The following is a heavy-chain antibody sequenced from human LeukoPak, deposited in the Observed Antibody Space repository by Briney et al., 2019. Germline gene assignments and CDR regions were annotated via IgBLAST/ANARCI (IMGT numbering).Heavy chain of an antibody. CDR3: AKERGLGAVDY. V-gene: IGHV3-23*01. CDR1: GFTFSSYA. D-gene: IGHD1-26*01. CDR2: ISGGNT. Sequence: QTGGSLRLSCAASGFTFSSYAMSWVRQAPGKGLEWVSCISGGNTYYADSVKGRFTISRDNSKSTLYLQMNNLRAEDTAVYYCAKERGLGAVDYWGQGTLVTVSP. J-gene: IGHJ4*02.